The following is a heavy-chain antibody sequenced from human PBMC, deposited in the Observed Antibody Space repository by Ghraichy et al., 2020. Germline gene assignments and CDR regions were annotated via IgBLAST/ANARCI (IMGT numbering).Heavy chain of an antibody. J-gene: IGHJ2*01. CDR1: GGFISSYY. CDR2: IYYSGST. Sequence: SETLSLTCTVSGGFISSYYWSWIRQPPGKGLEWIGYIYYSGSTNNNPSLKSRVTISVDTSKNQFSLKLSSVTAADTAVYYCARCRNNWLGEAGYFDLWGRGTLVTVSS. D-gene: IGHD3-10*01. CDR3: ARCRNNWLGEAGYFDL. V-gene: IGHV4-59*01.